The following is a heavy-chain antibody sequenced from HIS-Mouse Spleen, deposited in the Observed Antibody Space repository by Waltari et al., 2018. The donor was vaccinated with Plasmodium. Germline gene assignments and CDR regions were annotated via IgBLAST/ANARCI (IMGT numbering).Heavy chain of an antibody. J-gene: IGHJ4*02. CDR1: GFSLSTSGIC. Sequence: QVTLRESGPALVKPTQTLTLPCTFPGFSLSTSGICVRWIRQPPGKALEWLSRIDWDDDKYSSTSLKTRLTISKDTSKNQVVLTMTNMDPVDTATYYCARHKKRGQLVRGYFDYWGQGTLVTVSS. D-gene: IGHD6-6*01. CDR2: IDWDDDK. CDR3: ARHKKRGQLVRGYFDY. V-gene: IGHV2-70*15.